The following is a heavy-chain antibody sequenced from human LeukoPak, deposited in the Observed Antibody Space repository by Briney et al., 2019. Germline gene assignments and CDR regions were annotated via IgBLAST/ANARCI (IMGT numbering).Heavy chain of an antibody. D-gene: IGHD2-2*01. J-gene: IGHJ4*02. CDR2: INPNDGDT. CDR3: ARANFPYCSSTTCLFDY. CDR1: GSTFTDYY. Sequence: GASVKVSCKASGSTFTDYYMHWVRQAPGQGFEWMGWINPNDGDTNYAQKFQGRVTMTRDTSISTAHMEVSRLRSDDTAVYYCARANFPYCSSTTCLFDYWGQGTLVTVSS. V-gene: IGHV1-2*02.